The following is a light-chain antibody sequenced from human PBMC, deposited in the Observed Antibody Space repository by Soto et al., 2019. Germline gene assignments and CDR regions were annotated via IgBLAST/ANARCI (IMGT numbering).Light chain of an antibody. Sequence: SVLTQPPSVSAAPGQKVTFSCSGSSSNIGKNYVSWYQQVPGTAPKPLIYEDNKRRSGIPDRFSGSKSGTSATLGITGLQTGDEADYYCGTWDSSLSVFVFGTGTKVTVL. CDR1: SSNIGKNY. V-gene: IGLV1-51*02. CDR2: EDN. J-gene: IGLJ1*01. CDR3: GTWDSSLSVFV.